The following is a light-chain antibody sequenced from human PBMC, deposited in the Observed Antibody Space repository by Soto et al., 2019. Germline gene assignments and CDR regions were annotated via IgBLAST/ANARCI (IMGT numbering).Light chain of an antibody. Sequence: QSALTQPASVSGSPGQSITISCTGTISDVGSYNLVSWYQQHPGKAPKLMIYEGSKRPSGVSNRFSGSKSGNTASLTISGLQAEDEADYYCCSYAGSQVFGGGTKLTVL. CDR1: ISDVGSYNL. CDR2: EGS. J-gene: IGLJ2*01. V-gene: IGLV2-23*01. CDR3: CSYAGSQV.